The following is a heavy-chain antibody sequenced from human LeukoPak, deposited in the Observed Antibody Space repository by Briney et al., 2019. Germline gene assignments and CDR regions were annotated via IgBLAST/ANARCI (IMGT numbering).Heavy chain of an antibody. J-gene: IGHJ5*02. V-gene: IGHV4-34*01. CDR2: INHSGST. Sequence: SETLSLTCAVYGGFISGYYWSWIRQPPGKGLEWIGEINHSGSTNYNPSLKSRVTISVDTSKNQFSLKLSSVTAADTAVYYCAKGLDKFDPWGQGTLVTVSS. CDR3: AKGLDKFDP. D-gene: IGHD1-1*01. CDR1: GGFISGYY.